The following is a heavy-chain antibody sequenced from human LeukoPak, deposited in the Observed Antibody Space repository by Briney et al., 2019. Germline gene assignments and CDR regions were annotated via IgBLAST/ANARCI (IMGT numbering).Heavy chain of an antibody. CDR2: ISGSGTTI. CDR1: GFTFSRYE. V-gene: IGHV3-48*03. CDR3: AQDISWFAFDI. J-gene: IGHJ3*02. D-gene: IGHD3-10*01. Sequence: GGSLRLSCAASGFTFSRYEMNWVRQAPGKGLEWVSYISGSGTTIYYADSVKGRFTMSRDNAKNTVYLQMNSLRAEDTALYYCAQDISWFAFDIWGQGTMVTVSS.